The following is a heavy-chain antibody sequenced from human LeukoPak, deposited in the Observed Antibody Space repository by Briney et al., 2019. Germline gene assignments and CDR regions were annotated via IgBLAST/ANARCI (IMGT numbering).Heavy chain of an antibody. D-gene: IGHD1-26*01. CDR1: GVSISSYY. V-gene: IGHV4-59*01. J-gene: IGHJ4*02. Sequence: SETLSLTCTVSGVSISSYYWSWIRQPPGKGLEWIGYIYYSGSTNYNPSLKSRVTISVGTSKNQFSLKLSSVTAADTAVYYCARDGINGKPFDYWGQGTLVTVSS. CDR3: ARDGINGKPFDY. CDR2: IYYSGST.